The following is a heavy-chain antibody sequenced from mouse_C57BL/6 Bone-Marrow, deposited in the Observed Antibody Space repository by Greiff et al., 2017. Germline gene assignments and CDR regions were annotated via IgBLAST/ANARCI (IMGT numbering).Heavy chain of an antibody. Sequence: QVQLQQSGAELVRPGASVTLSCKASGYTFTDYEMHWVKQTPVHGLEWIGAIYPETGGTAYNQKFKGKAILTADKSSSTAYMELRSLTSEDSAVYYCTRSGYYGSSYGWGQGTLVTVSA. J-gene: IGHJ3*01. CDR1: GYTFTDYE. D-gene: IGHD1-1*01. V-gene: IGHV1-15*01. CDR3: TRSGYYGSSYG. CDR2: IYPETGGT.